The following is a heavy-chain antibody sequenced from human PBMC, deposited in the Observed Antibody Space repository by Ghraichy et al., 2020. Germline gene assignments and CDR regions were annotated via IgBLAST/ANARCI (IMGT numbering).Heavy chain of an antibody. D-gene: IGHD2-21*02. CDR1: GGSISGYY. CDR3: AGSAYCGGDCSYWYFDL. V-gene: IGHV4-59*08. CDR2: IYHSGSSNYKPST. J-gene: IGHJ2*01. Sequence: SETLSLTCTVAGGSISGYYWSWIRQAPGKGLEWIGYIYHSGSSNYKPSTNYNPSLKSRVTISVDPSKNHFSLKLTSVTAADTAVYYCAGSAYCGGDCSYWYFDLWGRGTLVTVSS.